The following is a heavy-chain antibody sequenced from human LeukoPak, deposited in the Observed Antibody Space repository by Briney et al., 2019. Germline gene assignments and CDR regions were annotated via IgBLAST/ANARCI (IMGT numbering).Heavy chain of an antibody. V-gene: IGHV3-23*01. Sequence: GGSRSLACVVARLIFSSYCMRWVRQVAGKGREWVSTISRTGSNTYYKDSVNSRFTISRDNSKNTQYLQTNSLRVEDMAMYYCAKELLVGTDFDIWGQGTMVTVSS. CDR3: AKELLVGTDFDI. CDR1: RLIFSSYC. J-gene: IGHJ3*02. CDR2: ISRTGSNT. D-gene: IGHD7-27*01.